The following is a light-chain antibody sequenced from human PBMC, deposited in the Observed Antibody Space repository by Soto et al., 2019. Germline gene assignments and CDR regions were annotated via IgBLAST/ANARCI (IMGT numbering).Light chain of an antibody. CDR3: QQRSDWSST. CDR2: DAS. CDR1: QSVSSY. J-gene: IGKJ4*01. Sequence: EIVLTQSPATLSLSPGERATLSCRASQSVSSYLAWYQQKPGQAPRPLIYDASNRATGIPARFSGSGSGTDFTLTISSLEPDDFAVYYCQQRSDWSSTFGGGTKVQIK. V-gene: IGKV3-11*01.